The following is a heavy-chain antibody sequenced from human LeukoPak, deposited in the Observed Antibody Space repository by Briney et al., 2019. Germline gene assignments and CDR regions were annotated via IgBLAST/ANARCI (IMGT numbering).Heavy chain of an antibody. Sequence: SETLSLTCTVSDDAISSGGYSWSWIRQPPGKGLEWIGYIYYSGSTNYNPSLKSRVTISVDTSKNQFSLKLSSVTAADTAVYYCASGSYYYDSSGYWVLGLGYWGQGTLVTVSS. D-gene: IGHD3-22*01. V-gene: IGHV4-61*08. J-gene: IGHJ4*02. CDR2: IYYSGST. CDR3: ASGSYYYDSSGYWVLGLGY. CDR1: DDAISSGGYS.